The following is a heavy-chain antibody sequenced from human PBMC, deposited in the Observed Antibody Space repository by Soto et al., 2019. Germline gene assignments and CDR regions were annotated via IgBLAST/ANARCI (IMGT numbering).Heavy chain of an antibody. D-gene: IGHD5-12*01. V-gene: IGHV3-74*01. CDR1: GYTFTSYY. CDR3: ARPVVYSGYDRAFFDY. J-gene: IGHJ4*02. Sequence: SCKASGYTFTSYYMHWVRQAPGKGLVWISRISSDGSSTNYADSVKGRFTISRDNAKNTLYLQMNSLRAEDTAVYYCARPVVYSGYDRAFFDYWGQGTLVTVSS. CDR2: ISSDGSST.